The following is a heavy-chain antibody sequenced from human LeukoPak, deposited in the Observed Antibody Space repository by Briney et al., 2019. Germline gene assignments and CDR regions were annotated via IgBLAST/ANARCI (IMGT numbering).Heavy chain of an antibody. V-gene: IGHV3-48*01. CDR2: ISSSSNTI. Sequence: GGSLRLSCAASGFTFSSYSMNWVRQAPGKGLEWVSYISSSSNTIYYADSVKGRFTTSRDNAKNSLYLQMNSLGAEDTAVYYCARDTPDYWGQGTLVTVSS. CDR1: GFTFSSYS. J-gene: IGHJ4*02. CDR3: ARDTPDY.